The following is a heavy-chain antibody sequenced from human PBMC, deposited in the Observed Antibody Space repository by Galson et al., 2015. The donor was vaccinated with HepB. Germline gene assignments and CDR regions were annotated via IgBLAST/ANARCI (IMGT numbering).Heavy chain of an antibody. Sequence: ETLSLTCTVSGGSISSSSYYWGWIRQPPGKGLEWIGSIYYSGSTYYNPSLKSRVTISVDTSKNQFSLKLSSVTAADTAVYYCASPLEYSNHFDYWGQGTLVTVSS. D-gene: IGHD4-11*01. CDR3: ASPLEYSNHFDY. CDR1: GGSISSSSYY. V-gene: IGHV4-39*01. J-gene: IGHJ4*02. CDR2: IYYSGST.